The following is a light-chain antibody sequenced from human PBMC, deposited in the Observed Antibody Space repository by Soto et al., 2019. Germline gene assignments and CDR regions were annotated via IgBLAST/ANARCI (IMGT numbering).Light chain of an antibody. J-gene: IGKJ1*01. Sequence: AIQMTQSPSSLSASLGDRVTITCRAGQGNRGDLGWYQQKPGKAPKLLISATSTLQSGVPSRFSGRGSGTNFTLTISSLQPEDIATYYCIQDFISPLTVGQGTKVEL. CDR3: IQDFISPLT. CDR1: QGNRGD. CDR2: ATS. V-gene: IGKV1-6*01.